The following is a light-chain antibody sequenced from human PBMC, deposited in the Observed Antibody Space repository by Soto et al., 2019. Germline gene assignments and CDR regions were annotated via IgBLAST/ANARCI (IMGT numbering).Light chain of an antibody. CDR3: QQYSSSRT. V-gene: IGKV3-20*01. CDR2: GAS. Sequence: LTQSPCTLSLSPGESATISCRASQTSSISLATCHQQPPNAATRLLFFGASKRGAGLSDWFSGSASGADFTLIISRLEDEDFAVYCCQQYSSSRTFGQGTKVDIK. CDR1: QTSSIS. J-gene: IGKJ1*01.